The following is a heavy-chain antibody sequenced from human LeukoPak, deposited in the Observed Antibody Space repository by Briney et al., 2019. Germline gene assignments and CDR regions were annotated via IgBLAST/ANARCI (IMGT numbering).Heavy chain of an antibody. J-gene: IGHJ5*02. V-gene: IGHV4-38-2*02. CDR1: HYSISSGYY. Sequence: SETLSLTCTVSHYSISSGYYWGWIRQPPGKGLEWIGTIYHSGSAYSNPSLKSRVTMSVDTSKNQFSLKLSSVTAADTAVYYCARSRGSGSYYNWFDPWGQGTLVTVSS. CDR2: IYHSGSA. CDR3: ARSRGSGSYYNWFDP. D-gene: IGHD3-10*01.